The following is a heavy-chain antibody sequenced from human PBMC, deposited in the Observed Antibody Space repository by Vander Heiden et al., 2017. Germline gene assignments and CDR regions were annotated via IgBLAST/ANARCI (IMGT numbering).Heavy chain of an antibody. V-gene: IGHV3-74*01. Sequence: EVQLVESGGGLVQPGGSLRLSCAASGFTFSSYWMHWVLQAPGKGLVWVSRINSDGSSTSYADSVKGRFTISRDNAKNTLYLQMNSLRAEDTAVYYCARDANYDFWSGYYAYYYYGMDVWGQGTTVTVSS. CDR2: INSDGSST. CDR3: ARDANYDFWSGYYAYYYYGMDV. CDR1: GFTFSSYW. J-gene: IGHJ6*02. D-gene: IGHD3-3*01.